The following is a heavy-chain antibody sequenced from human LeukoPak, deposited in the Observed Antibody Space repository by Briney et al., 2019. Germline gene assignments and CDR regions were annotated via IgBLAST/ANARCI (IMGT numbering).Heavy chain of an antibody. D-gene: IGHD7-27*01. Sequence: TGGSLRLSCVVLGFSLSSYERNGFRQAPGKGLEWVSYINSVGSTMHYADSVKGRFTISRDNAKNSLYLQLNSLRAEDTAVYYCARVIWGRFDSWGQGTLVTVSS. CDR3: ARVIWGRFDS. CDR1: GFSLSSYE. CDR2: INSVGSTM. J-gene: IGHJ5*01. V-gene: IGHV3-48*03.